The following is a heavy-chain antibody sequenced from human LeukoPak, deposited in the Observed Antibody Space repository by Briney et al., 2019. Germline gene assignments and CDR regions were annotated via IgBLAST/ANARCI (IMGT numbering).Heavy chain of an antibody. CDR3: ARDPGGIVGAKDY. J-gene: IGHJ4*02. V-gene: IGHV1-2*02. CDR2: INPNSGGT. CDR1: GYTFTGYY. Sequence: GASVKVSCKASGYTFTGYYMHWVRQAPGQGLEWMGWINPNSGGTNYAQKFQGRVTMTRDTSISTAYMELSGLRSDDTAVYYCARDPGGIVGAKDYWGQGTLVTVSS. D-gene: IGHD1-26*01.